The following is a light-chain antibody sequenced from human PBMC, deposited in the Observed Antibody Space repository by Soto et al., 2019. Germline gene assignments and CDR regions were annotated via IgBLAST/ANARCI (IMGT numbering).Light chain of an antibody. J-gene: IGKJ5*01. V-gene: IGKV3-11*01. CDR2: DAS. CDR3: QQRSDWPSIT. Sequence: EMVLTQSPATLSLSPGERATLSCRASQSVSSYFAWYQQKPGQAPRLLIYDASNRATGIPARFSGSGSGTDFTLTISSLEPEDFAVYYCQQRSDWPSITFGQGTRVEIK. CDR1: QSVSSY.